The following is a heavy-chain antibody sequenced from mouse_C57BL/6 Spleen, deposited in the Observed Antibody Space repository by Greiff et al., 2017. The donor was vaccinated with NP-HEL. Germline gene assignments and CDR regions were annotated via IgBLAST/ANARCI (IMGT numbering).Heavy chain of an antibody. Sequence: EVNLVESGGGLVKPGGSLKLSCAASGFTFSSYTMSWVRQTPEKRLEWVATISGGGGNTYYPDSVKGRFTISRDNAKNTLYLQMSSLRSEDTALYYCARDEDYAMDYWGQGTSVTVSS. CDR3: ARDEDYAMDY. J-gene: IGHJ4*01. CDR1: GFTFSSYT. V-gene: IGHV5-9*01. CDR2: ISGGGGNT.